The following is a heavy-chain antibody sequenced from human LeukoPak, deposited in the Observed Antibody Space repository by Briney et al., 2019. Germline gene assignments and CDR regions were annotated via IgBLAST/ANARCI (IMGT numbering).Heavy chain of an antibody. CDR3: ARDQRGSYGDDSFDI. V-gene: IGHV3-48*04. Sequence: GGSLRPSCAASGFTFSSYSMTWVRQAPGKGLEWVSYISSSSSTIYYADSVKGRFTISRDNAKNSLYLQMNSLRAEDTAVYYCARDQRGSYGDDSFDIWGQGTMVTVSS. CDR2: ISSSSSTI. D-gene: IGHD1-26*01. CDR1: GFTFSSYS. J-gene: IGHJ3*02.